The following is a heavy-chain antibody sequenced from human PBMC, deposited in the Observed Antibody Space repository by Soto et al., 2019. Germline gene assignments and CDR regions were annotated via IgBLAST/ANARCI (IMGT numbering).Heavy chain of an antibody. J-gene: IGHJ5*02. CDR3: AKATGAAGTSYWFEP. Sequence: PGGSLRLSCAASGFTFSSYAMSWLRQAPGTGLAWVSSVRGSGGSTYYADSVKGRFTISRDNSKITLYLQFNSLSADATSVHYCAKATGAAGTSYWFEPWGEGTLVAVAS. CDR1: GFTFSSYA. CDR2: VRGSGGST. V-gene: IGHV3-23*01. D-gene: IGHD6-13*01.